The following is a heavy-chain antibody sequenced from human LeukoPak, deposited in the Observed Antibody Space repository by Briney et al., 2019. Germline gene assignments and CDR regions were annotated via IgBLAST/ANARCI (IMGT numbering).Heavy chain of an antibody. D-gene: IGHD3-22*01. CDR2: ISGSGSSI. J-gene: IGHJ3*02. CDR3: AREAGFGYDDAFDT. V-gene: IGHV3-48*03. Sequence: GGSLRLSCAASGFPFNSFAIHWGRQAPGKGLEWISYISGSGSSIFYADSLQGRFTVSRDNAKNSVYLQMNSLRAEDTAVYYCAREAGFGYDDAFDTWGHGTTVTVSS. CDR1: GFPFNSFA.